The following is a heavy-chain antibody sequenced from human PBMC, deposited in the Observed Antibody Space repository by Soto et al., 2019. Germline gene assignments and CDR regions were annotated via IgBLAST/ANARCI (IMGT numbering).Heavy chain of an antibody. CDR2: ISYDGSKK. Sequence: QVQLVESGGGVVQPGRSLRLSCAASGFTFSSYGMHWVRQAPGKGLEWGAVISYDGSKKYYADSVKGRFTISRDNSKNTLYLQMNSLRAEDTAVYYCAKDRPYYGSGSCLFDYWGQGTLVTVSS. CDR1: GFTFSSYG. CDR3: AKDRPYYGSGSCLFDY. D-gene: IGHD3-10*01. J-gene: IGHJ4*02. V-gene: IGHV3-30*18.